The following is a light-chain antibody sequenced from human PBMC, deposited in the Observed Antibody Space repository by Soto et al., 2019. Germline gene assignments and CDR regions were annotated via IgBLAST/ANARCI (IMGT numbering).Light chain of an antibody. CDR1: QSVSSSY. CDR3: QQDYNLPIT. V-gene: IGKV3D-7*01. CDR2: GAS. J-gene: IGKJ5*01. Sequence: EIVMTQSPATLSLSPGERATLSCRASQSVSSSYLSWYQQKPGQAPRLLIYGASTRATGIPARFSGSGSGTDFTLTISSLQPEDFAVYYCQQDYNLPITFGQRTRLEIK.